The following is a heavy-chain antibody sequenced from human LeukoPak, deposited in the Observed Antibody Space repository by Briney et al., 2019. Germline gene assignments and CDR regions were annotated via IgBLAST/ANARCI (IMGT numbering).Heavy chain of an antibody. CDR3: ARDSPYSSSPYYYYYYMDV. CDR1: GYTFTGYY. Sequence: ASVKVSCKASGYTFTGYYMHWVRQAPGQGLEWMGWINPNSGGTNYAQKFQGRVTMTRDTSISTAYMELSRLRSDDTAVYYCARDSPYSSSPYYYYYYMDVWGKGTTVTVSS. V-gene: IGHV1-2*02. D-gene: IGHD6-6*01. CDR2: INPNSGGT. J-gene: IGHJ6*03.